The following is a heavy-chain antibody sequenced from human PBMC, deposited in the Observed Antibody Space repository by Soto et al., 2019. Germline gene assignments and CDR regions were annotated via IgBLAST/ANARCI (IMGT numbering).Heavy chain of an antibody. CDR1: GFTFSSYA. Sequence: EVQLLESGGGLVQPGGSLRLSCAASGFTFSSYAMSWVRQAPGKGPERVSAISGSGTSTYYADSVKGRFTISRDNSKNTLYLQMNSLRAEDTAVYYCAKTEQWLIAYFDYWGQGTLVTVSS. J-gene: IGHJ4*02. CDR2: ISGSGTST. V-gene: IGHV3-23*01. D-gene: IGHD6-19*01. CDR3: AKTEQWLIAYFDY.